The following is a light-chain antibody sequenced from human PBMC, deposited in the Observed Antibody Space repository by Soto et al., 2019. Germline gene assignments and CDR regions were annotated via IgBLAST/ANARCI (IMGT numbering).Light chain of an antibody. J-gene: IGKJ1*01. V-gene: IGKV1-39*01. Sequence: DIQMTQSPSSLSASVRDRVTITCRASQSISSYLNWYQQKPGKAPKLLIYAASSLQSGVPSRFSGSGSGTDFTLTISSLQPEDFATYYCQQSYKIRTFGQGTKVEIK. CDR2: AAS. CDR3: QQSYKIRT. CDR1: QSISSY.